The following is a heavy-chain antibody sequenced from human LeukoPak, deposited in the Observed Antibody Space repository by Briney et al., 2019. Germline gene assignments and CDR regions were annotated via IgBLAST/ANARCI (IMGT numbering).Heavy chain of an antibody. Sequence: SETLSLTCDVSGGSIDSTNWWNWVRQPPGKGLEWIGEIHHDGRINYNPSLKSRVTLSVDKSKNQFSLRLNSVTAADTAMFYCARSHDHLWGNYPDYWGQGTLVTVSS. J-gene: IGHJ4*02. CDR2: IHHDGRI. V-gene: IGHV4/OR15-8*01. CDR1: GGSIDSTNW. D-gene: IGHD3-16*02. CDR3: ARSHDHLWGNYPDY.